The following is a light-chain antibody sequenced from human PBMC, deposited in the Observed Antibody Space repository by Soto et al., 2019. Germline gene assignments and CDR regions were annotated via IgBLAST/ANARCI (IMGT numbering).Light chain of an antibody. J-gene: IGLJ2*01. CDR3: SSYTSSRDVV. Sequence: QSALTQPASVSGSPGQSIIISCTGTSSDVGGYNYVSWYQQHPGKAPKLMIYEVSNRPSGVSNRFSGSKSGNTASLTISGLQAEDEADYYCSSYTSSRDVVFGGGTKLTVL. CDR1: SSDVGGYNY. CDR2: EVS. V-gene: IGLV2-14*01.